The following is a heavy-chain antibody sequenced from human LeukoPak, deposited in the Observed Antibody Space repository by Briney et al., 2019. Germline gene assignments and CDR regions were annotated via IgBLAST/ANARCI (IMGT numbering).Heavy chain of an antibody. CDR2: ISSNGGST. CDR3: AKGVLRYFDWSSNYFDY. V-gene: IGHV3-64D*06. D-gene: IGHD3-9*01. Sequence: GGSLRLSCAASGFTFSSYWMHWVRQAPGKGLEYVSAISSNGGSTYYADSVKGRFTISRDNSKNTLYLQMSSLRAEDTAVYYCAKGVLRYFDWSSNYFDYWGQGALVSVSS. J-gene: IGHJ4*02. CDR1: GFTFSSYW.